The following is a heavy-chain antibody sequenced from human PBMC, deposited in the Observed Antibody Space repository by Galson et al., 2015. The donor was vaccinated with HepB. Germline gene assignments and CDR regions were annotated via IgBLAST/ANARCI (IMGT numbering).Heavy chain of an antibody. D-gene: IGHD2/OR15-2a*01. CDR3: ASPTFYFYSTGHHFDY. J-gene: IGHJ4*02. Sequence: SVKVSCKASGGTFSSFAINWVRQAPGQGLEWMGGIIPIFDTPNYAQKFQGRVTFTADESTSTAYMELSSLRSEDTAVYYCASPTFYFYSTGHHFDYWGQGTLVTVSS. CDR2: IIPIFDTP. CDR1: GGTFSSFA. V-gene: IGHV1-69*13.